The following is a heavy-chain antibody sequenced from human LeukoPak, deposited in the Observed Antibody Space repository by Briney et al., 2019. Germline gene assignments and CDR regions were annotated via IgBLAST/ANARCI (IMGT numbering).Heavy chain of an antibody. CDR3: AAGRDGYNQAYYYYYGVDV. J-gene: IGHJ6*02. CDR2: ISSSGSTI. CDR1: GFTFSDYY. D-gene: IGHD5-24*01. V-gene: IGHV3-11*01. Sequence: GGSLRLSCAASGFTFSDYYMSWIRQAPGKGLEWVSYISSSGSTIYYADSVKGRFTISRDNAKNSLYLQMNSLRAEDTAVYYCAAGRDGYNQAYYYYYGVDVWGQGTTVTVSS.